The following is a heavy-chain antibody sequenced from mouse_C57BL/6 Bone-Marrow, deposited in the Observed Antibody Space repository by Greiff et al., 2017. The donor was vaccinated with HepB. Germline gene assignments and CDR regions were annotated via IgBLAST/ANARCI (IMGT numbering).Heavy chain of an antibody. V-gene: IGHV14-2*01. Sequence: VQLQQSGAELVKPGASVKLSCTASGFNIKDYYMHWVKQRTEQGLEWIGGIDPEDGETKYAPKFQGKATITADTSSNTAYLQRSSLTSEDTAVYYCAREDYYGSSSSYWYFDVWGTGTTVTVSS. CDR1: GFNIKDYY. CDR2: IDPEDGET. J-gene: IGHJ1*03. CDR3: AREDYYGSSSSYWYFDV. D-gene: IGHD1-1*01.